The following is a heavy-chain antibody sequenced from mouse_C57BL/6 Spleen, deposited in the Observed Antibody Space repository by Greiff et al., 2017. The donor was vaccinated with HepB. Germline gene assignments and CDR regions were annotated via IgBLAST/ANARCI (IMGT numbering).Heavy chain of an antibody. CDR3: AREGGNYAGFDY. Sequence: QVQLQQSGAELVRPGTSVKVSCKASGYAFTNYLIEWVKQRPGQGLEWIGVINPGSGGTNYNEKFKGKATLTADKSSSTAYMQLSSLTSEDSAVYFCAREGGNYAGFDYWGQGTTLTVSS. D-gene: IGHD2-1*01. V-gene: IGHV1-54*01. J-gene: IGHJ2*01. CDR1: GYAFTNYL. CDR2: INPGSGGT.